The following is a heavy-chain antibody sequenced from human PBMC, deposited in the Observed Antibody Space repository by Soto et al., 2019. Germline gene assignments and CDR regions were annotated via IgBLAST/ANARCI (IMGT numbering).Heavy chain of an antibody. D-gene: IGHD3-22*01. CDR2: INHSGST. J-gene: IGHJ4*02. CDR1: GGSFSGYY. V-gene: IGHV4-34*01. CDR3: ARQFFYDSSGYYHPY. Sequence: SETLSLTCAVYGGSFSGYYWSWIRQPPGKGLEWIGEINHSGSTNYNPSLKSRVTISVDTSKNQFSLKLSSVTAADTAVYYCARQFFYDSSGYYHPYWGQGTLVTVSS.